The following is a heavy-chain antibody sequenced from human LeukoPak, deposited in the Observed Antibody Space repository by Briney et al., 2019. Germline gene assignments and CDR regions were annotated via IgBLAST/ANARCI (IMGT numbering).Heavy chain of an antibody. CDR1: GFTFSSYA. Sequence: PGGSLRLSCAASGFTFSSYAMSWVRQAPGKGLEWVSAISGSGGSTYYADSVKGRFTISRDNSKNTLYLQMNSLRAEDTAVYYCAKAGGILTGYYIHAFDIWGQGTMVTVSS. CDR3: AKAGGILTGYYIHAFDI. D-gene: IGHD3-9*01. V-gene: IGHV3-23*01. CDR2: ISGSGGST. J-gene: IGHJ3*02.